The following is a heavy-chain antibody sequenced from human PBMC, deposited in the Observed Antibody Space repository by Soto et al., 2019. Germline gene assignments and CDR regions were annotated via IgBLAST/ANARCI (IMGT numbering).Heavy chain of an antibody. CDR1: DGSFSGYY. V-gene: IGHV4-34*01. CDR3: ARGRSSWSGGSCVVGYFDY. CDR2: INHSGST. Sequence: QVQLKQWGAGLLKPSETLSLTCAVYDGSFSGYYWSWVRQPPGKGLEWIGEINHSGSTNYNPSVKSRVTISVDMSKNQSSLNLSSVTAAVTAVYYCARGRSSWSGGSCVVGYFDYWGQGTLVTVSS. D-gene: IGHD2-15*01. J-gene: IGHJ4*02.